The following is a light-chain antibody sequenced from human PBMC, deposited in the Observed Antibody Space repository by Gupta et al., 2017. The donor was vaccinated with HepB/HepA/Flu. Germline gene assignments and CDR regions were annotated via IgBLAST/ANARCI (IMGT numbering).Light chain of an antibody. CDR2: EAS. J-gene: IGKJ2*04. CDR1: QSVSSN. CDR3: QQYNDWPSCS. V-gene: IGKV3-15*01. Sequence: EIALTQSPPTLSVSPGERATLSCRASQSVSSNLAWYPQKPGKAPRLLIYEASTRAAGVPARFSGSGSGREFTLTISSLQSEDFAVYYCQQYNDWPSCSFGQGTKLDIK.